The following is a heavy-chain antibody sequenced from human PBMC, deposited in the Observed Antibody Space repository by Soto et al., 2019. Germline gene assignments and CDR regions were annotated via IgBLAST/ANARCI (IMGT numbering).Heavy chain of an antibody. J-gene: IGHJ1*01. CDR1: GFTFSSYA. D-gene: IGHD2-15*01. CDR2: ISGSGGST. CDR3: AKGGSVVVVAANFY. Sequence: PGGSLRLSCAASGFTFSSYAMSWVRQAPGKGLEWVSAISGSGGSTYYADSVKGRFTISRDNSKNTLYLQMNSLRAEDTAVYYCAKGGSVVVVAANFYWGQGTLVTVSS. V-gene: IGHV3-23*01.